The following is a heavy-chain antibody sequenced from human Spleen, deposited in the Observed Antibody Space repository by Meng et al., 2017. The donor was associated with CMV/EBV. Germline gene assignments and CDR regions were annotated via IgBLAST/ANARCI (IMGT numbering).Heavy chain of an antibody. CDR1: GYTFTRYD. D-gene: IGHD3-16*01. CDR2: MNGGNT. CDR3: ARASSGDFDY. Sequence: SVKVSCKASGYTFTRYDINWVRQASGQGLEWMGWMNGGNTGYAQKFHGRVTITRNTSINTAYMELSSLRPEDTAVYYCARASSGDFDYWGQGTLVTVSS. V-gene: IGHV1-8*03. J-gene: IGHJ4*02.